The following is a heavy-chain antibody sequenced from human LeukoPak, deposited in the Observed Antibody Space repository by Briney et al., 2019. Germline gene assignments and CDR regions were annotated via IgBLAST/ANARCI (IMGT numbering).Heavy chain of an antibody. J-gene: IGHJ4*02. V-gene: IGHV1-18*01. CDR2: ISAYNGNT. D-gene: IGHD5-18*01. CDR3: ARAPGYSYGREAFFDY. CDR1: GYTFTSYG. Sequence: ASVKVSRKASGYTFTSYGIGWVRQAPGQGLEWMGWISAYNGNTNYAQKLQGRVTMTTDTSTSTAYMELRSLRSDDTAVYYCARAPGYSYGREAFFDYWGQGTLVTVSS.